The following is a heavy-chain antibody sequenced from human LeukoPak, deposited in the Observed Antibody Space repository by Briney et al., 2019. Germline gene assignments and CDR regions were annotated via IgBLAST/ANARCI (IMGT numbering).Heavy chain of an antibody. J-gene: IGHJ3*02. D-gene: IGHD3-3*01. CDR1: GGSISSGDYY. CDR2: IYYTGST. V-gene: IGHV4-30-4*01. Sequence: SETLSLTCTVSGGSISSGDYYWTWIRQPPGKGLEWIAYIYYTGSTYYNPSLKSRVTISVDTSKNQFSLKMTSLTAADTAVYYCARRNYDFVAFDIWGQGTMVTVSS. CDR3: ARRNYDFVAFDI.